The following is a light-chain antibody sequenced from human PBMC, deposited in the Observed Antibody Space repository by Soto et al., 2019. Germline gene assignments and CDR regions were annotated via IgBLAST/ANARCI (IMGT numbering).Light chain of an antibody. V-gene: IGKV3-15*01. J-gene: IGKJ4*01. CDR1: QSVSSN. CDR2: GVS. Sequence: EIVMTQFPATLSVSPGERATLSCRASQSVSSNLVWYQQKPGQAPRLLIYGVSTRATGIPARFSGSGSGTEFTLTISSLQSEDFAVYYCQQYNNWPPLTFGGGTKVEIK. CDR3: QQYNNWPPLT.